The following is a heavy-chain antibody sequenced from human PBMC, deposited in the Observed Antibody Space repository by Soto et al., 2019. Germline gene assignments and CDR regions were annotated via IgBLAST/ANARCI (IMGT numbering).Heavy chain of an antibody. CDR2: IRSKANSFAT. CDR1: GFTFSDSA. Sequence: ESGGGLVQPGGSLKLSCAASGFTFSDSAMHWVRQASGKGLEWVGRIRSKANSFATAYAASVQGRFTISRDDLENTAYLQMNSLKTEDTAVYYCSSSSGDWGQGTLVTVSS. J-gene: IGHJ4*02. V-gene: IGHV3-73*01. CDR3: SSSSGD. D-gene: IGHD3-10*01.